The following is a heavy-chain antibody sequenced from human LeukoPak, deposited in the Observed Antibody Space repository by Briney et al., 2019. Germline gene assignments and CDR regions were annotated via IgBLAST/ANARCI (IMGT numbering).Heavy chain of an antibody. CDR1: GYTFTSYY. J-gene: IGHJ3*02. D-gene: IGHD3-22*01. V-gene: IGHV1-46*01. CDR2: INPSGGST. CDR3: AREYYYDSSGYYGRGGDAFDI. Sequence: ASVKVSCKASGYTFTSYYMHWVRQAPGQGLEWMGIINPSGGSTSYAQKFQGRVTMTSDMSTSTVYMELSSLRSEDTAVYYCAREYYYDSSGYYGRGGDAFDIWGQGTMVTVSS.